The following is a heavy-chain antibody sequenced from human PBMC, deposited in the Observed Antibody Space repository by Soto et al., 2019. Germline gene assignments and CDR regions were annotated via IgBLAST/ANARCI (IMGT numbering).Heavy chain of an antibody. Sequence: ASVKVSCKASGYTFTSHGISWVRQAPGQGLERIGWISAYNGNTNYAQKLQGRVTMTTDTSTSTAYMELRSLRSDDTAVYYCARVSGTMVRGVISPDYYGMDVWGQGTTVTVSS. V-gene: IGHV1-18*01. CDR1: GYTFTSHG. CDR3: ARVSGTMVRGVISPDYYGMDV. D-gene: IGHD3-10*01. CDR2: ISAYNGNT. J-gene: IGHJ6*02.